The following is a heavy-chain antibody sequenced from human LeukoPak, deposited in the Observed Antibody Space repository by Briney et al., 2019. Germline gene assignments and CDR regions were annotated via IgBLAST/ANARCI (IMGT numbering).Heavy chain of an antibody. Sequence: SVKVSCKXSGGTFSSYAISWVRQAPGQGLEWTGRIIPIFGTANYAQKFQGRVTITTDESTSTAYMELSSLRSEDTAVYYCARDLTPYDSSGSSGDWGQGTLVTVSS. CDR1: GGTFSSYA. J-gene: IGHJ4*02. D-gene: IGHD3-22*01. CDR3: ARDLTPYDSSGSSGD. CDR2: IIPIFGTA. V-gene: IGHV1-69*05.